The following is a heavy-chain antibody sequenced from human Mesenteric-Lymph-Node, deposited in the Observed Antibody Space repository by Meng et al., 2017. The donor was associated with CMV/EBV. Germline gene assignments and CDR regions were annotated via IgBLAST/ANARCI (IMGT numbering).Heavy chain of an antibody. CDR1: GGSTSSYY. CDR3: ARENGGDFYGWFDP. Sequence: GSLRLSCTVSGGSTSSYYWSWIRQSPGKGLEWIGNIFYSGTTTYSPSLRRRVAIAADTSKNQISLRLNSVTPADTAVYYCARENGGDFYGWFDPWGQGSLVTVSS. V-gene: IGHV4-59*01. J-gene: IGHJ5*02. CDR2: IFYSGTT. D-gene: IGHD4-17*01.